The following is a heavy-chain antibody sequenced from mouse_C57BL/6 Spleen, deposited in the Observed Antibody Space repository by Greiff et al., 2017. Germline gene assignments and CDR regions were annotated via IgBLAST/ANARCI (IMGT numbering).Heavy chain of an antibody. D-gene: IGHD2-3*01. J-gene: IGHJ4*01. V-gene: IGHV14-4*01. CDR3: TTVTTLYYYAMDY. CDR1: GFNIKDDY. Sequence: VQLQQSGAELVRPGASVKLSCTASGFNIKDDYMHWVKQRPEQGLEWIGWIDPENGDTEYASKFQGKATITADTSSDTAYLQLSSLTSEDTAVYYCTTVTTLYYYAMDYWGQGTSVTASS. CDR2: IDPENGDT.